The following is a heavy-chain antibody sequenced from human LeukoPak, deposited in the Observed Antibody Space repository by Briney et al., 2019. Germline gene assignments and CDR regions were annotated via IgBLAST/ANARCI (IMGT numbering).Heavy chain of an antibody. D-gene: IGHD6-13*01. CDR1: GYSISSGYY. CDR3: ATRRPKAAARY. Sequence: SETLSLTCTVSGYSISSGYYWGWIRQPPGKGLEWIGSINHSGSTYYNPSLNSRVTISVDTSKNQFSLKLSSVTAAATAVYYCATRRPKAAARYWGQGTLVTVSS. V-gene: IGHV4-38-2*02. J-gene: IGHJ4*02. CDR2: INHSGST.